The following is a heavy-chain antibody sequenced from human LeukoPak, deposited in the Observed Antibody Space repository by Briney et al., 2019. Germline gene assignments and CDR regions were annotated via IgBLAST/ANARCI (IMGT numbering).Heavy chain of an antibody. D-gene: IGHD3-16*01. CDR1: GFTFGSYT. CDR2: IAATGSRT. CDR3: ATSMGGGNVDY. J-gene: IGHJ4*02. Sequence: GGSLRLSCAASGFTFGSYTMSWVRQAPGKGLEWVSGIAATGSRTYYADSVKGRFTISRDSSKNTLYLQLNSLGVDDTAVYYCATSMGGGNVDYWGQGTLVAVSS. V-gene: IGHV3-23*01.